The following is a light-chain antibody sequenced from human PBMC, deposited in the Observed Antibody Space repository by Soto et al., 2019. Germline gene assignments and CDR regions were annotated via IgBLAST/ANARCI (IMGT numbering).Light chain of an antibody. J-gene: IGKJ2*01. V-gene: IGKV3-20*01. Sequence: EFVLTQSPGTLSLSPGERATLSCRASQSVSSTYLAWYQHKPGQAPRLLIYGASSRAAGIPDRFSGSGSGTDFTLTISGLEAEDFAVYYCQHYGSSLYTFGQGTKLEIK. CDR2: GAS. CDR3: QHYGSSLYT. CDR1: QSVSSTY.